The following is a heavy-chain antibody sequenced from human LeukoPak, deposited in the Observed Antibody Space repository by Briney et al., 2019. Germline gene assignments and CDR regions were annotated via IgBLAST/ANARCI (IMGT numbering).Heavy chain of an antibody. CDR2: MNPNSGNT. V-gene: IGHV1-8*02. CDR3: ARGYTAMVVYYYYYYMDV. J-gene: IGHJ6*03. CDR1: GYTFTGYY. Sequence: ASVKVSCKASGYTFTGYYMHWVRQAPGQGLEWMGWMNPNSGNTGYAQKFQGRVTMTRNTSISTAYMELSSLRSEDTAVYYCARGYTAMVVYYYYYYMDVWGKGTTVTISS. D-gene: IGHD5-18*01.